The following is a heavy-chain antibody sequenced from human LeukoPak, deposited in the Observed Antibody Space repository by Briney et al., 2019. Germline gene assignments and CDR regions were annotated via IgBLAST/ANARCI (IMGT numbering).Heavy chain of an antibody. Sequence: ASVKVSCKASGYTFTSYGISWVRQAPGQGLEWMGWISAYNGNTNYAQKLQGRVTMTTDTSTSTAYMELRSLRSDDTAVYYCARGEGGYGSGSTYYYYYMDVWGKGTTVTISS. J-gene: IGHJ6*03. CDR3: ARGEGGYGSGSTYYYYYMDV. V-gene: IGHV1-18*01. D-gene: IGHD3-10*01. CDR1: GYTFTSYG. CDR2: ISAYNGNT.